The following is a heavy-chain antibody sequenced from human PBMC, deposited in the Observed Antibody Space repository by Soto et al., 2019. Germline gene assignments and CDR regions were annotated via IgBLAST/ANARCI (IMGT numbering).Heavy chain of an antibody. Sequence: GGSLRLSCAASGFMFSDYIMNWVRQAPGKGLEWISYIGSSSSAIDYADSVKGRFTISRDNAKNSLYLQMYSLRDEDTAVYYCARDRGRGGYYYYAMDVWGQGTLVTVSS. D-gene: IGHD3-10*01. CDR1: GFMFSDYI. CDR2: IGSSSSAI. CDR3: ARDRGRGGYYYYAMDV. V-gene: IGHV3-48*02. J-gene: IGHJ6*02.